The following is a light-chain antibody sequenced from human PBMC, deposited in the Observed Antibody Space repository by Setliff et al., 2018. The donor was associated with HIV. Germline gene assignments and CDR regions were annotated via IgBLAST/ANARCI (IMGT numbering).Light chain of an antibody. CDR3: CSYAGGDTWI. CDR2: DVT. Sequence: QSVLTQPASVSGSPGQSITISCTGSRSDIGDYESVSWYQQHPGEVPKLMIYDVTKRHSGVSNRFSASKSGNTASLTISGLQAEDEAHYCCSYAGGDTWIFGGGTKVTVL. J-gene: IGLJ2*01. V-gene: IGLV2-23*02. CDR1: RSDIGDYES.